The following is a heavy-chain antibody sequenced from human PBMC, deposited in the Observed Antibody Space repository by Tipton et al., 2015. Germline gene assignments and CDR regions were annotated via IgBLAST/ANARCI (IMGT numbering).Heavy chain of an antibody. V-gene: IGHV4-39*07. Sequence: TLSLTCTVSGGSISSSSYYWGWIRQPPGKGLEWIGSISYSGTTNYNSSFKSRVTMSIDTSNNEFSLKLRSVTAADTAVYYCAREAIFGVAYWFDPWGPGTLVRVSS. CDR1: GGSISSSSYY. D-gene: IGHD3-3*01. J-gene: IGHJ5*02. CDR2: ISYSGTT. CDR3: AREAIFGVAYWFDP.